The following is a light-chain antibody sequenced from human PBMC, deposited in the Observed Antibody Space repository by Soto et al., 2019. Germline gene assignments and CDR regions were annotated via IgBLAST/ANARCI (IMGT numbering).Light chain of an antibody. Sequence: DIQMTQSPSSLSASVGDRVTITCRASQDISRYLNWYQQKPGKAPKLLMHAASSLQSGVPSTFSGSASGTHFNLTISSLQPVDFATYYCQQSYSTPLTFGGGTKVEIK. CDR2: AAS. J-gene: IGKJ4*01. V-gene: IGKV1-39*01. CDR3: QQSYSTPLT. CDR1: QDISRY.